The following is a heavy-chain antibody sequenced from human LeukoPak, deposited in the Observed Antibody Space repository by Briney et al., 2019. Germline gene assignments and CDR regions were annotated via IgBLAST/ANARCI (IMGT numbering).Heavy chain of an antibody. CDR1: GFTFDDYA. Sequence: PGGSLRLSCAASGFTFDDYAMHWVRQAPGKGLEWVSGISWNSGSIGYADSVKGRFTISRDNAKNSLYLQMNSLRAEDTAVYYCAREWDYDTSGYYPFFWGQGTLVTVSS. CDR2: ISWNSGSI. V-gene: IGHV3-9*01. D-gene: IGHD3-22*01. J-gene: IGHJ4*02. CDR3: AREWDYDTSGYYPFF.